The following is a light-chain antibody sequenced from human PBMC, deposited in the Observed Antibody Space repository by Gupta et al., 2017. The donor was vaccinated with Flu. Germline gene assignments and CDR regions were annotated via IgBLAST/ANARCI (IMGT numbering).Light chain of an antibody. CDR2: ELN. CDR1: SDDVGSNNL. V-gene: IGLV2-23*02. J-gene: IGLJ2*01. Sequence: QSPLAQPASVSGSPGQSITISCIGSSDDVGSNNLVSWYRQDPGTAPQLILYELNKRPSGIADRFSGSRSANTASLTISGLQAEEEADYYCSCSDGGTDIFLFGGGTKLTVL. CDR3: CSDGGTDIFL.